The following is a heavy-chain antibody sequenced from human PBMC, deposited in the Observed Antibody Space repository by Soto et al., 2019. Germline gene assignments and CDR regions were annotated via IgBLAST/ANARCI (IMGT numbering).Heavy chain of an antibody. CDR3: ARHETRHGDYDY. Sequence: QVQLQESGPGLVKPSETLSLTCTVPGGSISSYYWSWIRQPPGKGLEWIGYIYYSVSTNYNPSLKSRVTISVDTSKNQFSLKLSSVTAADTAVYYCARHETRHGDYDYWCQGTLVTVSS. CDR2: IYYSVST. D-gene: IGHD4-17*01. CDR1: GGSISSYY. V-gene: IGHV4-59*08. J-gene: IGHJ4*02.